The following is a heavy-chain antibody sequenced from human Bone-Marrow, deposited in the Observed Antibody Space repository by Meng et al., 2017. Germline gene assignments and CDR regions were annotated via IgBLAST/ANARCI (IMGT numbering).Heavy chain of an antibody. J-gene: IGHJ3*02. V-gene: IGHV3-23*01. D-gene: IGHD1-1*01. CDR1: GFTFSSYA. Sequence: GESLKISCAASGFTFSSYAMSWVRQAPGKGLEWVSAISGIGGSTYYADSVKGRFTISRDNSKNTLYLQMNSLRAEDTAVYYCAKDIVQLERQDAFDIWGQGTMVTVSS. CDR3: AKDIVQLERQDAFDI. CDR2: ISGIGGST.